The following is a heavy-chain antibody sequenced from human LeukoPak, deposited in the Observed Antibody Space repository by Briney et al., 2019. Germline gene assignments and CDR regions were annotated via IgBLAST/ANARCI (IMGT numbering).Heavy chain of an antibody. D-gene: IGHD3-16*01. Sequence: SETLSLTCAVSGGSISSGGYSWSWIRKPPGKRLEWIGYIYYSGSTYYNPSLKSRVTISVDTSKNHFSLRLSSVTAADTAVYYCARARGIGLNWFDPWGQGTLVTVSS. J-gene: IGHJ5*02. CDR1: GGSISSGGYS. V-gene: IGHV4-30-4*07. CDR3: ARARGIGLNWFDP. CDR2: IYYSGST.